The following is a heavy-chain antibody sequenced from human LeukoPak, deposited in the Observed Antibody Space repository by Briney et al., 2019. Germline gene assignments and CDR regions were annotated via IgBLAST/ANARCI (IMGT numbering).Heavy chain of an antibody. D-gene: IGHD2-2*01. V-gene: IGHV3-30*03. CDR2: ISYDGSNK. CDR1: GFTFSSYG. CDR3: ARCPSTENFDY. J-gene: IGHJ4*02. Sequence: PGRSLRLSCAASGFTFSSYGMHWVRQAPGKGLEWVAFISYDGSNKYYADSVKGRFTISRDNSKNTLYLQMNSLRAEDTAVYYCARCPSTENFDYWGQGTLVTVFS.